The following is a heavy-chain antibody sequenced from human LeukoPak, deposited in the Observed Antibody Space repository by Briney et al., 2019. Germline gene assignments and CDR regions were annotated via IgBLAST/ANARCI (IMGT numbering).Heavy chain of an antibody. D-gene: IGHD3-3*01. V-gene: IGHV3-33*01. J-gene: IGHJ4*02. CDR1: GFTFSTFG. Sequence: GGSLRLSCAASGFTFSTFGTHWLRQAPGKGLEWVAGIWRDGSRKHYGDSVKGRLTISRDNSNNTLFLQMNSLRAEDTAVYYCAREASGYSRDFWGQGTLVIVSS. CDR2: IWRDGSRK. CDR3: AREASGYSRDF.